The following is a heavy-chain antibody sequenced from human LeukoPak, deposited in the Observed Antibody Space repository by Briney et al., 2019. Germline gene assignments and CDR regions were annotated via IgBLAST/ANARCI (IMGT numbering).Heavy chain of an antibody. J-gene: IGHJ6*02. CDR3: ARVRRLQGIVVVVAATQPGMDV. CDR1: GFTFSSYS. D-gene: IGHD2-15*01. CDR2: ISSSSSYI. V-gene: IGHV3-21*01. Sequence: GGSLRLSCAASGFTFSSYSMNWVRQAPGKGLEWVSSISSSSSYIYYADSVKGRFTISRDNAKNSLYLQMNSLRAEDAAVYYCARVRRLQGIVVVVAATQPGMDVWGQGTTVTVSS.